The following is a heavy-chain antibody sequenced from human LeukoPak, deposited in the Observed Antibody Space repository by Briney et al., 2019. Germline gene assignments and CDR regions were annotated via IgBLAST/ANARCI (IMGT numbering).Heavy chain of an antibody. D-gene: IGHD3-10*01. J-gene: IGHJ5*02. V-gene: IGHV1-24*01. CDR1: GYTLTELS. Sequence: ASVKVSCKVSGYTLTELSMHWVRQAPGKGLEWMGGFDPEDGETIYAQKFQGRVTMTEDTSTDTAYMELSSLRSEDTAVYYCATSEWFGERGGFDPWGQGTLVTVSS. CDR2: FDPEDGET. CDR3: ATSEWFGERGGFDP.